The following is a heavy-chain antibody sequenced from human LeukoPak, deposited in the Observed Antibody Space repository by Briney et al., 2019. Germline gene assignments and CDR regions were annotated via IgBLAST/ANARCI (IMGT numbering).Heavy chain of an antibody. D-gene: IGHD3-3*01. CDR2: ITGSGGGA. Sequence: GGSLTLSCAASGFTFSNYAISGVRQAPGGGLEGVSGITGSGGGAFYGDSVKGRFTISRDNSKNTLYLQMSSLRAEDTAVYFCAKDATFSGVNYFDYWGQGALVTVSS. CDR1: GFTFSNYA. V-gene: IGHV3-23*01. J-gene: IGHJ4*02. CDR3: AKDATFSGVNYFDY.